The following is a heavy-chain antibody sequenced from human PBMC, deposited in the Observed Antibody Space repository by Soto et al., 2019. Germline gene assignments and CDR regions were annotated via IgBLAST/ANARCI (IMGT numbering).Heavy chain of an antibody. CDR3: ARGYCTTTICDPWFDP. CDR1: GYRFSTFW. CDR2: IYPDQSRA. D-gene: IGHD2-2*01. V-gene: IGHV5-51*01. J-gene: IGHJ5*02. Sequence: GESLKISCKGSGYRFSTFWIGWVRQMPGKGLEWVAIIYPDQSRAMYSPAFQGQVTISADKSITTAYLQWSSLKASDTAMYYCARGYCTTTICDPWFDPWGQGTLVTVSS.